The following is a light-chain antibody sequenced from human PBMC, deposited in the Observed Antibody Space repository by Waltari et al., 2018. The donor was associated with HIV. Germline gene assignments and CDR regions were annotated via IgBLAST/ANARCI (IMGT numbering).Light chain of an antibody. V-gene: IGKV3-15*01. J-gene: IGKJ1*01. CDR2: AAS. CDR3: QQCNNWPPWT. Sequence: EIVMTQSPATLSVSPGERATLSCRASQSITNNLAWYQQKPGQPPRLLLYAASTRATGSPDRCSGSGAWTEFTPTISSLQSEDSAVYYCQQCNNWPPWTFGQGTKVEIK. CDR1: QSITNN.